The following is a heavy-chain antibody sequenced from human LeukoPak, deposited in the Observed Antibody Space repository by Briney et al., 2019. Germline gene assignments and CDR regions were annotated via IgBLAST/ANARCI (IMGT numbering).Heavy chain of an antibody. Sequence: PGGSLRLSCAASGFTFSSYSMNWVRQAPGKGLEWVSSISSSSSYIYYADSVKGRFTISRDNAKNSLYLQMNSLRAEDTAVYYCARGPPRKNYDFWSGSNYMDVWGKGTTVTVSS. CDR2: ISSSSSYI. V-gene: IGHV3-21*01. D-gene: IGHD3-3*01. CDR1: GFTFSSYS. CDR3: ARGPPRKNYDFWSGSNYMDV. J-gene: IGHJ6*03.